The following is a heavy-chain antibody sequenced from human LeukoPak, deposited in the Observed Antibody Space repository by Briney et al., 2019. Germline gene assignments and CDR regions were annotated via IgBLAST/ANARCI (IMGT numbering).Heavy chain of an antibody. CDR3: AKGRGYTADAFDI. V-gene: IGHV3-9*03. Sequence: GGSLRLSCAASGFTFDDYAMHWVRQAPGKGLEWVSGISWNSGSIGYADSVEGRFTISRDNAKNSLYLQMNSLRAEDMALYYCAKGRGYTADAFDIWGQGTMVTVSS. CDR2: ISWNSGSI. J-gene: IGHJ3*02. CDR1: GFTFDDYA. D-gene: IGHD2-2*02.